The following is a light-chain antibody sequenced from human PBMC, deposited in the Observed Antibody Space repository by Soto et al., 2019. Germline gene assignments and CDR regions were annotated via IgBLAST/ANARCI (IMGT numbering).Light chain of an antibody. V-gene: IGKV3-15*01. CDR2: GAS. J-gene: IGKJ1*01. CDR3: HQYNGWPRT. CDR1: QSISSS. Sequence: EIVMTQSPATLSVSAGGRVTLSCRASQSISSSLAWYQQKPGQAPSLLFYGASTRASGVPARFSGSGSGTEFTLTISSLQSEDFAVYYCHQYNGWPRTFGQGTKVEI.